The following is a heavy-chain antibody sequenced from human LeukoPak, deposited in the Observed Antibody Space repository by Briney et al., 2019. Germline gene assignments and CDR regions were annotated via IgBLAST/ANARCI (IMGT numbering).Heavy chain of an antibody. CDR1: GGSISSYY. J-gene: IGHJ5*02. CDR3: ARDGLFWSGLRLSWFDP. D-gene: IGHD3-3*01. Sequence: PSETLSLTCTVSGGSISSYYWSWIRQPAGKGLEWIGRIYTSGSTNYNPSLKSRVTMSVDTSKNQFSLKLSSVTAADTAVYYCARDGLFWSGLRLSWFDPWGQGTLVTVSS. CDR2: IYTSGST. V-gene: IGHV4-4*07.